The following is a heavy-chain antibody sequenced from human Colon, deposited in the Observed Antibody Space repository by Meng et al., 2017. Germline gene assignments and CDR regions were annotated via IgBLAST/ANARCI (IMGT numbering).Heavy chain of an antibody. J-gene: IGHJ3*02. CDR1: GFNVNTYY. D-gene: IGHD3-10*01. V-gene: IGHV3-53*01. CDR2: IYTSDIT. CDR3: ARENMYFGSGQNDAFDI. Sequence: GESLKISCAASGFNVNTYYMDWVRQAPGKGLEWVSVIYTSDITYYTDSVKGRFTISRDSSKNTLYLQMNNLRAEDKAVYYCARENMYFGSGQNDAFDIWGQGTLVTVSS.